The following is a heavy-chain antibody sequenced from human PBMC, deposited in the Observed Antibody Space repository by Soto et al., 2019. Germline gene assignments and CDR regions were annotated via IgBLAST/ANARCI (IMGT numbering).Heavy chain of an antibody. CDR2: ISGSGGST. J-gene: IGHJ6*03. D-gene: IGHD4-4*01. CDR3: AKDEEGNYGDYYYYMDV. Sequence: HPGGSLRLSCAASGFTFSSYAMSWVRQAPGKGLEWVSAISGSGGSTYYADSVKGRFTISRDNSKNTLYLQMNSLRAEDTAVYYCAKDEEGNYGDYYYYMDVWGKGTTVTVSS. V-gene: IGHV3-23*01. CDR1: GFTFSSYA.